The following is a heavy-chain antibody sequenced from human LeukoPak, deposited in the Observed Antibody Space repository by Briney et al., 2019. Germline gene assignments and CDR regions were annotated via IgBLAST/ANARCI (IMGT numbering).Heavy chain of an antibody. J-gene: IGHJ6*03. CDR3: ARRARAVAGTHYYYMDV. CDR1: GDSITSSSYY. D-gene: IGHD6-19*01. Sequence: PSETLSLTCTVSGDSITSSSYYWGWIRQPPGKGLEWIGSIYYSGSTYYNPSLKSRVTISVDTSKNQFSLKLSSVTAADTAVYYCARRARAVAGTHYYYMDVWGKGTTVTVSS. V-gene: IGHV4-39*07. CDR2: IYYSGST.